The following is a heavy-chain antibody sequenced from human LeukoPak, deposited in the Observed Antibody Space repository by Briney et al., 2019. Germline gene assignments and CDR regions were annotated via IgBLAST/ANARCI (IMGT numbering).Heavy chain of an antibody. V-gene: IGHV5-51*01. J-gene: IGHJ4*02. CDR3: ARLLAAAGPLSPFDY. Sequence: GESLKISCMGSGYSFTSYWIGWVRQMPGKGLEWMGIIYPGNSNTRYSPSFQGQVTISADKSISTAYLQWSSLKASDTAMYYCARLLAAAGPLSPFDYWGQGTLVTVSS. CDR1: GYSFTSYW. D-gene: IGHD6-13*01. CDR2: IYPGNSNT.